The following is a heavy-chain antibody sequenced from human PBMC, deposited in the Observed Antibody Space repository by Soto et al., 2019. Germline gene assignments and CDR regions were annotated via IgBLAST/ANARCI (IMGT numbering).Heavy chain of an antibody. CDR3: ARGGIEVLVAVPHSFDP. CDR2: IYHSGIT. D-gene: IGHD2-15*01. V-gene: IGHV4-38-2*02. CDR1: GGSISSYY. J-gene: IGHJ5*02. Sequence: SETLSLTCTVSGGSISSYYWGWVRESPVNGLEWIGIIYHSGITYYNPSLKSRVTISLEMSKNQFSLKLSSVTAAGTAVYYCARGGIEVLVAVPHSFDPWGQGTLVTVSS.